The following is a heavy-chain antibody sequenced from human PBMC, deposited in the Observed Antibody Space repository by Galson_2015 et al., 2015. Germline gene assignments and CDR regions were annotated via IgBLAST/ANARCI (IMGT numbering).Heavy chain of an antibody. CDR3: AKDLQMSR. J-gene: IGHJ4*02. CDR2: VSASGTNT. Sequence: SLRLSCAASGFTFSSAAMTWVRQVPGKGLEWVSVVSASGTNTYYADSVKGRFTISRDNAKNTLYLQINSLRAEDAAVYYCAKDLQMSRWGQGTLVTVSS. CDR1: GFTFSSAA. V-gene: IGHV3-23*01. D-gene: IGHD5-24*01.